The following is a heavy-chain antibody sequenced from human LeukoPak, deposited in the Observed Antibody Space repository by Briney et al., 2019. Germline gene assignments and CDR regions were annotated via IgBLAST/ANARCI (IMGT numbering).Heavy chain of an antibody. D-gene: IGHD6-6*01. CDR1: GGSISGDY. Sequence: SETLSLTCTVSGGSISGDYWSWIRQPPGKGLEWIGYIYYSGSTNYNPSLKSRVTISVDTSKNQFSLKLSSVTAADTAVYYCARGDSSTWVYWGQGTLVTVSS. CDR2: IYYSGST. CDR3: ARGDSSTWVY. J-gene: IGHJ4*02. V-gene: IGHV4-59*01.